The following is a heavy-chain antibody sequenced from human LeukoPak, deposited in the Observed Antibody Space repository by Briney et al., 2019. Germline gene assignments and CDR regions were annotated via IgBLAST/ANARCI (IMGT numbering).Heavy chain of an antibody. CDR2: IKQDGSGT. CDR3: ARDPDLGSSGFDY. Sequence: GGSLRLSCAASGFAFSSYWMSWVRQAPGKGLEWVANIKQDGSGTHYVDSVKGRFTISRDNDKKSLYLQMNSLRAEDTAVYYCARDPDLGSSGFDYWGQGTLVTVSS. CDR1: GFAFSSYW. J-gene: IGHJ4*02. V-gene: IGHV3-7*01. D-gene: IGHD3-10*01.